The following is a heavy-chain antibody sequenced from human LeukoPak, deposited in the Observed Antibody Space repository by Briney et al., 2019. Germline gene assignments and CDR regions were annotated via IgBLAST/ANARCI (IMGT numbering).Heavy chain of an antibody. CDR2: ISVSSTT. V-gene: IGHV3-23*01. D-gene: IGHD1-1*01. Sequence: PGGSLRLSCAASGFTFSGYALTWVRQAPGEGLDWVSSISVSSTTYYLDSVKGRSSISRDNSNHALYLQMNSLRAEDTALYYCVKCNLDNCREGFDVWGQGTMVTVSS. CDR1: GFTFSGYA. CDR3: VKCNLDNCREGFDV. J-gene: IGHJ3*01.